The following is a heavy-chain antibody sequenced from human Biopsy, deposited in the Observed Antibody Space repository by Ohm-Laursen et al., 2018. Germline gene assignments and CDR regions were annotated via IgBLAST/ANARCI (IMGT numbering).Heavy chain of an antibody. Sequence: VASVKVSCKAPEGTFSNYGVNWVRQAPGQGLEWLGGNIPILGTGNYAQKFQDRVTVAADTSTSTATMGLRSLRSDDTAVYYCATKLTGYFHHWGQGTLVIVSS. D-gene: IGHD3-9*01. CDR3: ATKLTGYFHH. CDR1: EGTFSNYG. V-gene: IGHV1-69*06. CDR2: NIPILGTG. J-gene: IGHJ1*01.